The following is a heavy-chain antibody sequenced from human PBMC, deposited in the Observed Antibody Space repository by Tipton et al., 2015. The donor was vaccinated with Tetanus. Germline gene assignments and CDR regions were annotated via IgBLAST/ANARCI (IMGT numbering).Heavy chain of an antibody. CDR3: ARSKLLWFGESLSGFDS. CDR1: GASLRSGDYN. Sequence: TLSLTCSVSGASLRSGDYNWSWIRQPPGKGLEWIGYIYYSGSTNYNPSLKSRVTISVDTSKSQFSLRLTSVTAADTAVYYCARSKLLWFGESLSGFDSWGQGTLVTVSA. CDR2: IYYSGST. D-gene: IGHD3-10*01. J-gene: IGHJ4*02. V-gene: IGHV4-61*08.